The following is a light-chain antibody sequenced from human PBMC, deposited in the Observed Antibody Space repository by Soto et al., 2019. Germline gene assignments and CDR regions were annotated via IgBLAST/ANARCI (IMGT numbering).Light chain of an antibody. J-gene: IGKJ5*01. CDR1: QSVSSSH. CDR3: QQYGSSPPIT. V-gene: IGKV3-20*01. Sequence: EIVLTQSPGTLSLSPGERATLSCRASQSVSSSHLAWYQQKPGQAPRLLIYVASSRATGIPDRFSGSGSGTDFTLTISRLEPEDFAVYYCQQYGSSPPITFGQGTRLEIK. CDR2: VAS.